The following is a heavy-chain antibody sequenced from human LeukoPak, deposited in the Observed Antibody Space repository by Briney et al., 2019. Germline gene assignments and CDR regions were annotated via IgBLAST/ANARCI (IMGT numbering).Heavy chain of an antibody. V-gene: IGHV4-34*01. D-gene: IGHD3-10*01. CDR2: INHSGST. CDR1: GGSFSGYY. J-gene: IGHJ6*02. CDR3: AGFYGSGSYYRYYYYGMDV. Sequence: SETLSLTCAVYGGSFSGYYWSWIRQPPGKGLEWIGEINHSGSTNYNPSLKSRVTISVDTSKNQFSLKLSSVTAADTAVYYCAGFYGSGSYYRYYYYGMDVWGQGTTVTVSS.